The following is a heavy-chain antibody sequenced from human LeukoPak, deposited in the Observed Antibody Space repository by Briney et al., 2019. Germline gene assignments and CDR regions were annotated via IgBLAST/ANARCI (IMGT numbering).Heavy chain of an antibody. V-gene: IGHV1-69*06. J-gene: IGHJ6*03. Sequence: SVKVSCKASGGTFSSYAISWVRQAPGQGLEWMGGIIPIFGTANYAQKFQGRVTITADKSTSTAYMELSRLRSDDTAVYYCARSEQFPYYMDVWGKGTTVTVSS. CDR1: GGTFSSYA. CDR2: IIPIFGTA. CDR3: ARSEQFPYYMDV. D-gene: IGHD6-19*01.